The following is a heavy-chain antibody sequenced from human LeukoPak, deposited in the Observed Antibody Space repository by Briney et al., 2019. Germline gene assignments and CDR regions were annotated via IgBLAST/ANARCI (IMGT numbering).Heavy chain of an antibody. CDR1: GFTFSSSS. J-gene: IGHJ6*03. V-gene: IGHV3-21*01. CDR2: ISGSSSYI. D-gene: IGHD4-17*01. Sequence: PGGSLRLSCAASGFTFSSSSMNWVRQAPGKGLEWVPSISGSSSYIYYADSVKGRFTVSRDNAKKSLYLQINSLRAEDTALYYCARDRDYGDYYMDVWGKGTTVTVSS. CDR3: ARDRDYGDYYMDV.